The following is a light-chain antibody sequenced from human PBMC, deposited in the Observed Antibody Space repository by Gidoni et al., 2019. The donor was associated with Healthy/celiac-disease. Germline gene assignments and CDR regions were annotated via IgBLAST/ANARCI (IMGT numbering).Light chain of an antibody. Sequence: TQSPLSLPVTPGEPASISCRSSQSLLHSNGYNYLDWYLQKPGQSPQLLIYLGSNRASGVPDRFSGSGSGTDFTLKISRVEAEDVGVYYCMQALQTSITFGQXTRLEIK. V-gene: IGKV2-28*01. CDR3: MQALQTSIT. CDR1: QSLLHSNGYNY. CDR2: LGS. J-gene: IGKJ5*01.